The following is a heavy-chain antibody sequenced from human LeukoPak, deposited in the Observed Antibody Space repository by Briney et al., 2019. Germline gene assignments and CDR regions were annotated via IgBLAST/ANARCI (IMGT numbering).Heavy chain of an antibody. CDR1: GFTVSSNY. J-gene: IGHJ4*02. Sequence: GGSLRLSCSASGFTVSSNYMSWVRQAPGKGLEWVSVIYSGGRTYYADSVKGRFTISRDNSKNTLYLQLNTLRAEDTAVYYCARAVYDPGTLAFSGYWGQGTLVTVYS. D-gene: IGHD3-3*01. CDR3: ARAVYDPGTLAFSGY. V-gene: IGHV3-53*01. CDR2: IYSGGRT.